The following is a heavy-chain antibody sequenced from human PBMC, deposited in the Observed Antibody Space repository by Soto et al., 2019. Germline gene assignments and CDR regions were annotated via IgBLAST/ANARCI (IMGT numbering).Heavy chain of an antibody. Sequence: QVQLQESGPGLVKPSETLSITCTVSGGSVSSGSYYWSWIRQPPGKGLEWIGYIYYSGSTNYNPSLKSRVTISVDTSKNQFSLKLSSVTAADTAVYYCASSFNPEVIDYWGQGTLVTVSS. CDR3: ASSFNPEVIDY. J-gene: IGHJ4*02. D-gene: IGHD3-22*01. CDR2: IYYSGST. CDR1: GGSVSSGSYY. V-gene: IGHV4-61*01.